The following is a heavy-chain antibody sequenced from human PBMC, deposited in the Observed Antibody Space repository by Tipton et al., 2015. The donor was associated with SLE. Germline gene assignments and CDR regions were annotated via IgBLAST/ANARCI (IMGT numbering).Heavy chain of an antibody. CDR3: ARDRCSGWFDFDY. Sequence: SLRLSCIGSGFTFRNHDMHWVRQVPGKGLEWVSVIYSGGSTYYADSVKGRFTISRDNSKNTLYLQMNSLRAEDTAVYYCARDRCSGWFDFDYWGQGTLVTVSS. CDR1: GFTFRNHD. V-gene: IGHV3-53*05. J-gene: IGHJ4*02. CDR2: IYSGGST. D-gene: IGHD6-19*01.